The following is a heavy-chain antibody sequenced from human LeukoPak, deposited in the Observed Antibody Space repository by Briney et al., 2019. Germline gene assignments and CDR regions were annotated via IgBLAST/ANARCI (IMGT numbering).Heavy chain of an antibody. J-gene: IGHJ4*02. V-gene: IGHV1-69*01. CDR2: IIPIFGTA. CDR3: ARDGQQLTIGDY. Sequence: SSVKVSCKASGGTFSSYAISWVRQAPGQGLEWMGGIIPIFGTANYAQKFQGRVTITADESTSTAYMELSSLRSEDTAVYYCARDGQQLTIGDYWGQGTLVTVSS. D-gene: IGHD6-13*01. CDR1: GGTFSSYA.